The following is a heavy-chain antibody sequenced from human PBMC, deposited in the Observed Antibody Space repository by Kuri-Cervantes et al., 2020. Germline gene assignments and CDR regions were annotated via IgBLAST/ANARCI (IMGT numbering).Heavy chain of an antibody. CDR3: AQVAVTPIFDY. Sequence: GGSLRLSCAASGFTFSDHYMDWVRQAPGKGLEWVSAISGSGGSTYYADSVKGRFTISRDNSKNTLYLQMNSLRAEDTAVYYCAQVAVTPIFDYWGQGTLVTVSS. J-gene: IGHJ4*02. CDR1: GFTFSDHY. D-gene: IGHD2-21*02. CDR2: ISGSGGST. V-gene: IGHV3-23*01.